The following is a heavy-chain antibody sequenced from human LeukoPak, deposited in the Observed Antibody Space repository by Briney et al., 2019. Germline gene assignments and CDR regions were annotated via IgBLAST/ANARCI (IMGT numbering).Heavy chain of an antibody. CDR3: ARGYSGSGSPY. J-gene: IGHJ4*02. D-gene: IGHD3-10*01. CDR2: INSDGSGT. V-gene: IGHV3-74*01. CDR1: GFTFSSYW. Sequence: GGSLRLSCAASGFTFSSYWMYWVRQAPGKGLVWVSRINSDGSGTSYADSVKGRFTISRDNAKNTMFLQINSLRAEDTAVYYCARGYSGSGSPYWGQGTLVPVSS.